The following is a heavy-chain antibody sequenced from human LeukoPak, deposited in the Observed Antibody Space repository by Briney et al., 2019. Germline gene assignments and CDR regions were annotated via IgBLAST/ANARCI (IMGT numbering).Heavy chain of an antibody. CDR2: IYYSGST. CDR1: GGSISSGDYY. D-gene: IGHD5-24*01. J-gene: IGHJ4*02. CDR3: ARGRSVRWLQVFDY. V-gene: IGHV4-30-4*08. Sequence: PSQTLSLTCTVSGGSISSGDYYWSWIRQPPGKGLEWIGYIYYSGSTYYNPSLKSRVTISVDTSKNQFSLKLGSVTAADTAVYYCARGRSVRWLQVFDYWGQGTLVTVSS.